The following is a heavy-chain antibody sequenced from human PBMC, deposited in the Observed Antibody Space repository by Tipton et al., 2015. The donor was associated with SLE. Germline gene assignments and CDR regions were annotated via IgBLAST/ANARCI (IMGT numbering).Heavy chain of an antibody. CDR1: GVSIRSHY. J-gene: IGHJ4*02. CDR2: MYNNERT. Sequence: TLSLTCTVSGVSIRSHYWSWIRQSPGKGLEWIGYMYNNERTKYNLSLESRVTTSVETSKNQFTLRLTSVTAADTAVYYCARFRSSWSYFDYWGQGTLVTVSS. CDR3: ARFRSSWSYFDY. V-gene: IGHV4-59*11. D-gene: IGHD6-13*01.